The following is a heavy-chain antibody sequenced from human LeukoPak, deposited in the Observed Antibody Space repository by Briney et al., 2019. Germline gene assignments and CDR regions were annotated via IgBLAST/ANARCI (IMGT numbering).Heavy chain of an antibody. CDR3: ASRGYEWGYE. J-gene: IGHJ4*02. CDR1: GGSISSYY. Sequence: SETLSLTCTVSGGSISSYYWSWIRQPAGKGLEWIGRIYTSGTTHYNPSLKSRVTMSVDTSKNQFSLKLSSVTAADTAVYYCASRGYEWGYEWGQGTLVTVSS. CDR2: IYTSGTT. D-gene: IGHD1-26*01. V-gene: IGHV4-4*07.